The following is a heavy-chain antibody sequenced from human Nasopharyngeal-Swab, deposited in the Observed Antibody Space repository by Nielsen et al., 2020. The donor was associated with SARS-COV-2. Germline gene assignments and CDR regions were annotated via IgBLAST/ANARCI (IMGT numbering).Heavy chain of an antibody. D-gene: IGHD6-19*01. Sequence: GGSLRLSCAASGFTFSSFTMHWVRQAPGKGLEWVSGISWNSGSIGYADSVKGRFTISRDNAKNSLYLQMNSLRAEDTALYYCAKDMSYSSGWFYGMDVWGQGTTVTVSS. V-gene: IGHV3-9*01. CDR1: GFTFSSFT. J-gene: IGHJ6*02. CDR2: ISWNSGSI. CDR3: AKDMSYSSGWFYGMDV.